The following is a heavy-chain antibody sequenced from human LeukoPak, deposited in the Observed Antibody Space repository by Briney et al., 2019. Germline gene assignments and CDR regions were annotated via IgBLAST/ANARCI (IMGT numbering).Heavy chain of an antibody. CDR3: ASNYYDSSGYYN. J-gene: IGHJ4*02. D-gene: IGHD3-22*01. CDR1: GFTISSNY. V-gene: IGHV3-66*01. Sequence: GGSLRLSCAASGFTISSNYMSWVRQAPGKGLEWVSVIYSGGSTYYADSVKGRFTISRDNSKNTLYLQMNSLRAEDTAVCYCASNYYDSSGYYNWGQGTLVTVSS. CDR2: IYSGGST.